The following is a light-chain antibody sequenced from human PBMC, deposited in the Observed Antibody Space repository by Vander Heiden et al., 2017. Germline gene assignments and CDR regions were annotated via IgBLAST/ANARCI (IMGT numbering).Light chain of an antibody. V-gene: IGLV1-44*01. J-gene: IGLJ2*01. CDR2: STN. CDR3: ATWDDSLNGQV. CDR1: SSNIGSNT. Sequence: QSVLTQPPSASGAPGQRVTIPCSGISSNIGSNTINWYQHLPGTTPKLLIHSTNQRPSGVPDRFAGSKLGTSASLAISGLRSEDEADYYCATWDDSLNGQVFGGGTKLTVL.